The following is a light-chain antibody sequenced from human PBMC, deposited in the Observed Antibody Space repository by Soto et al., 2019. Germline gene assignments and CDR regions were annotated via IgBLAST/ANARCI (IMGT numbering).Light chain of an antibody. CDR1: SGHSTYI. CDR2: LDRSGSY. CDR3: ETWYSNTHKV. V-gene: IGLV4-60*02. J-gene: IGLJ3*02. Sequence: QTVVTQSSSASASLGSSVKLTCILSSGHSTYIIAWHQQQPGKAPRFLMTLDRSGSYNRGSGVPDRFPGSSSGADRYLTISNLQFEDEGDYYCETWYSNTHKVFGGGTKVTVL.